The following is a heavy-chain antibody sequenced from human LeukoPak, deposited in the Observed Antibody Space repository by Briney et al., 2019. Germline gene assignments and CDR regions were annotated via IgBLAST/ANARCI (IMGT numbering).Heavy chain of an antibody. Sequence: HPGGSLRLSCAASGFTFDDYAMHWVRQAPGKGLEWVSGISWNSGSIGYADSVKGRFTISRDNAKNSLYLQMNSLRAEDTALYYCAKGNTMIVYGAFDIWGQGTMVTVSS. CDR2: ISWNSGSI. CDR3: AKGNTMIVYGAFDI. J-gene: IGHJ3*02. V-gene: IGHV3-9*01. D-gene: IGHD3-22*01. CDR1: GFTFDDYA.